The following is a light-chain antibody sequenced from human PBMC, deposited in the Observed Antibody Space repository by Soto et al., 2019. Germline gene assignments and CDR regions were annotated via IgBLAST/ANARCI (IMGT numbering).Light chain of an antibody. CDR2: DAS. CDR3: QQYYSYPLT. Sequence: DIQMTQSPSALSASVGDRVTITCRASQNISSWLAWYQQKPGKAPKSLIYDASSLESGVPSRLSGSGSGTEFTLTISCLQSEDFATYYCQQYYSYPLTFGGGTKVEIK. J-gene: IGKJ4*01. CDR1: QNISSW. V-gene: IGKV1-5*01.